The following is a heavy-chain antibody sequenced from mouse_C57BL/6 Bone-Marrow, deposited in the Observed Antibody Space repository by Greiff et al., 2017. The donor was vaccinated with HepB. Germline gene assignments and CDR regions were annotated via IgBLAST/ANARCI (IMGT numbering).Heavy chain of an antibody. V-gene: IGHV1-64*01. D-gene: IGHD1-1*01. CDR3: ANLYYYGSSCVEWYFDV. J-gene: IGHJ1*03. CDR1: GYTFTSYW. Sequence: QVQLQQPGAELVKPGASVKLSCKASGYTFTSYWMHWVKQRPGQGLEWIGMIHPNSGSTNYNEKFKSKATLTVDKSSSTAYMQLSSLTSEDSAVYYCANLYYYGSSCVEWYFDVWGTGTTVTVSS. CDR2: IHPNSGST.